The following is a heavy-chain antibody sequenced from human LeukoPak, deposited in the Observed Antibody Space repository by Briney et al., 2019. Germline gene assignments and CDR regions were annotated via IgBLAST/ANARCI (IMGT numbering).Heavy chain of an antibody. J-gene: IGHJ4*02. CDR2: IGTTGDT. D-gene: IGHD1-26*01. V-gene: IGHV3-13*04. CDR1: GFTFSSYD. Sequence: PGGSLRLSCAASGFTFSSYDMHWVRQPTGKGLEWVSGIGTTGDTYYPGSVKGRFTISRENAKNALYLQMNSLRAEDTAVYYCAKGTSGDGGYFDYWGQGALVTVSS. CDR3: AKGTSGDGGYFDY.